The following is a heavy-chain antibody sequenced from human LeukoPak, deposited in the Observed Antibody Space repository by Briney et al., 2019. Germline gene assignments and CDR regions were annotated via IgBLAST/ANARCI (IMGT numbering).Heavy chain of an antibody. D-gene: IGHD2-2*01. CDR2: ISGSGGST. V-gene: IGHV3-23*01. CDR3: AKAQGHCSSTSCYESYFDY. Sequence: GGSLRLSCAASGFTFSSYAMSWVRQAPGKGLEWVSAISGSGGSTYYADSVKGRFTISRDNSKNTLYLQMNSLRAGDTAVYYCAKAQGHCSSTSCYESYFDYWGQGTLVTVSS. CDR1: GFTFSSYA. J-gene: IGHJ4*02.